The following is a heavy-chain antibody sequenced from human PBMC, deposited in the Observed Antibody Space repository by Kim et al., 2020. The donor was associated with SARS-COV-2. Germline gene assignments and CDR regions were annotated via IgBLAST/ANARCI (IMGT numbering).Heavy chain of an antibody. V-gene: IGHV3-9*01. J-gene: IGHJ6*03. CDR1: GFTFGDHG. CDR2: ISWSSGSI. D-gene: IGHD3-16*01. Sequence: GGSLRLSCAASGFTFGDHGMHWVRQVPGKGLEWVSGISWSSGSIGYADSVRGRFTIYRDNVKNSLHLQMNSLRVADSSLYYCAKDVGERVNLYYYSHMDV. CDR3: AKDVGERVNLYYYSHMDV.